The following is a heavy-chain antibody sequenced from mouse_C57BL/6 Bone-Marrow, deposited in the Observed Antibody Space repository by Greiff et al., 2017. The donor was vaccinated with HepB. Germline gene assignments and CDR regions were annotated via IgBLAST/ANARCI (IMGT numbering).Heavy chain of an antibody. CDR1: GYTFTSYG. V-gene: IGHV1-81*01. Sequence: VQLQQSGAELARPGASVKLSCKASGYTFTSYGISWVKQRTGQGLEWIGEIYPRSGNTYYNEKFKGKATLTADKSSSTAYMELRSLTSEDSAVYFCAREDLLWLRRFADWGQGTLVTVSA. J-gene: IGHJ3*01. CDR3: AREDLLWLRRFAD. D-gene: IGHD2-2*01. CDR2: IYPRSGNT.